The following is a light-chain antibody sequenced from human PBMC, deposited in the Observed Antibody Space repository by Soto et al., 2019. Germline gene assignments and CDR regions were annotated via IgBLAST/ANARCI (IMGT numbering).Light chain of an antibody. CDR3: QQYGSSPLT. Sequence: EIVLTQSPGTLSLSPGERATLSSRASQSVTASYLAGYQQKPGQAPRLLIYGASSRATGIPDRLTGSGSGTDFSLTINRLEPEDFAVYYCQQYGSSPLTFGGGTKVEIK. CDR2: GAS. J-gene: IGKJ4*01. V-gene: IGKV3-20*01. CDR1: QSVTASY.